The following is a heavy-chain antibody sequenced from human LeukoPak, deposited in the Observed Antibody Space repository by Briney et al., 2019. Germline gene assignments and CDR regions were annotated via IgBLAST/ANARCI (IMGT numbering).Heavy chain of an antibody. Sequence: GGSLRLSCAASGFTFSSYAVSWVRQAPGKGREWVSAISGSGGSTYYADSVKGRFTISRDNSKNTLYPQMNSLRAEDTAVYYCAKGSSWYRVYGKNAFDIWGQGTMVTVSS. CDR3: AKGSSWYRVYGKNAFDI. D-gene: IGHD6-13*01. V-gene: IGHV3-23*01. CDR2: ISGSGGST. J-gene: IGHJ3*02. CDR1: GFTFSSYA.